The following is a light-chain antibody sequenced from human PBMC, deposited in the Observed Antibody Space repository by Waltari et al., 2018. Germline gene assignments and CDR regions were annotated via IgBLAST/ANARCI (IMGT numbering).Light chain of an antibody. V-gene: IGKV1-39*01. CDR1: QTISSY. J-gene: IGKJ1*01. Sequence: DIQMTQSPSSLSASVGERVPITCRASQTISSYLNWYQQKPGKAPHLLIYTASSLQSGVPSRFSGSGSGTDFTLTISSLQPEDFATYYCQQSSSTPPWTFGQGTKVEIK. CDR2: TAS. CDR3: QQSSSTPPWT.